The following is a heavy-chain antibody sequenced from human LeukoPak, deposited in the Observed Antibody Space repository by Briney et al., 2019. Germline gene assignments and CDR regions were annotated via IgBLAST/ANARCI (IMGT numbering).Heavy chain of an antibody. V-gene: IGHV1-2*02. Sequence: GASVKVSCKASGYTFTDYYIHWVRQAPGQGLEWMGWINSNSGATHYAQKFQGRVTMTRDTSISTAYMELSRLRSDDTAVYYCARVPGGAAYDLDHRGRGTLVTVSS. J-gene: IGHJ4*02. CDR3: ARVPGGAAYDLDH. D-gene: IGHD2-21*01. CDR2: INSNSGAT. CDR1: GYTFTDYY.